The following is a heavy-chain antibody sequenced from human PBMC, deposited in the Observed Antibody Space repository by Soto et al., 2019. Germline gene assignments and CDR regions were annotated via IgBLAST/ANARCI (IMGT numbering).Heavy chain of an antibody. CDR1: GGTFSSYA. CDR2: IIAIFGKA. J-gene: IGHJ1*01. D-gene: IGHD6-13*01. Sequence: SVKVSCKASGGTFSSYAISWVRQAPGQGLEWMGGIIAIFGKAKYAQKFQGRVTITADESTSTAYMELSSLRSEDTAVYYCAREFQSLTSSWREYFQPWGQGTLVTAPQ. V-gene: IGHV1-69*13. CDR3: AREFQSLTSSWREYFQP.